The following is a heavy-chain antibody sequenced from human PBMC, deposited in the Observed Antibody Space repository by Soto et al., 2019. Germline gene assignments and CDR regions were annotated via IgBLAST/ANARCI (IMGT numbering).Heavy chain of an antibody. D-gene: IGHD1-20*01. CDR3: ARLNNWNDVTYYYGMAV. V-gene: IGHV4-61*01. Sequence: SETLSLTFTVSGGSVSSGSYYWSCIRQPPGKGLELILYIYYSGSANYNPSLKIRVTISVDTSKNHFSLNLSSVTAAYTSVYYCARLNNWNDVTYYYGMAVWRQGTTVTVSS. CDR2: IYYSGSA. CDR1: GGSVSSGSYY. J-gene: IGHJ6*02.